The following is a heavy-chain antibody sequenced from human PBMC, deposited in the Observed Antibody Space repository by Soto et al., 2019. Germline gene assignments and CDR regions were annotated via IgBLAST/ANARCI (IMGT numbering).Heavy chain of an antibody. CDR3: SRRNTGDIPSFDH. Sequence: SETLSLTCTVSVDSISSYYWTWIRQPPGKGLEWIGFVYYTGSTTYNPSLKSRVIISIATSKNQFSLKLSSVTAADTAVYYCSRRNTGDIPSFDHWGQGTLVTVSS. J-gene: IGHJ4*02. V-gene: IGHV4-59*08. CDR1: VDSISSYY. D-gene: IGHD3-9*01. CDR2: VYYTGST.